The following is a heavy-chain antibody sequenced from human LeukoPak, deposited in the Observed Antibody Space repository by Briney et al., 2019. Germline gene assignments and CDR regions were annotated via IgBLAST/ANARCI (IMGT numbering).Heavy chain of an antibody. D-gene: IGHD3-22*01. CDR1: GFTFSSYE. Sequence: GGSLRLSCAASGFTFSSYEMNWVRQAPGKGLEWVSYISSSGNTIYYADSVKGRFTISRDNSKNTLYLQMNSLRAEDTAVYYCARESYYDSSGDAFDIWGQGTMVTVSS. J-gene: IGHJ3*02. CDR3: ARESYYDSSGDAFDI. CDR2: ISSSGNTI. V-gene: IGHV3-48*03.